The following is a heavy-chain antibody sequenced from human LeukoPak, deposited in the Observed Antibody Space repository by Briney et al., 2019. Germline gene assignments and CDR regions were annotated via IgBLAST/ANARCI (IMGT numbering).Heavy chain of an antibody. D-gene: IGHD1-26*01. Sequence: GGSLRLSCAASGFTFTTYAMSWVRQVPGKGLEWVSAITGDGGGTNHADSVKGRFTISRDNSRNTLYLQMNSLRAEDTAVYYCAKETSSGNFVTIDCWGQGTLVTVSS. CDR2: ITGDGGGT. J-gene: IGHJ4*02. CDR3: AKETSSGNFVTIDC. V-gene: IGHV3-23*01. CDR1: GFTFTTYA.